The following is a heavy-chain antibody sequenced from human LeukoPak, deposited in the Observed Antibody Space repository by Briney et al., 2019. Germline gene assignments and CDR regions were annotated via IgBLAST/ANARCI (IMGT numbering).Heavy chain of an antibody. CDR3: ARAGTTSPYYYYGMDV. V-gene: IGHV4-4*07. CDR1: GGSISSYY. Sequence: SETLSLTCTVSGGSISSYYWSWIRQPAGKGLEWIGRIYTSGSTNYNPSLKSRVTMSVDTSKNQFSLKLSSVTAADTAVYHCARAGTTSPYYYYGMDVWGQGTTVTVSS. J-gene: IGHJ6*02. D-gene: IGHD2-2*01. CDR2: IYTSGST.